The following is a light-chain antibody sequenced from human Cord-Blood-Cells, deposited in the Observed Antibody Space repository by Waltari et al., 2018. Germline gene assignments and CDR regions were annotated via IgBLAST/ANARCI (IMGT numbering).Light chain of an antibody. CDR2: VVS. J-gene: IGLJ1*01. CDR3: SSYTSSSTV. Sequence: QSALTQPASVSRSPGQSITLSCTGTRSDLGAYNYSPWYQQPPGKAPKLMIYVVSNRPSGVSNRFSGSKSGNTASLTISVLQAEDEADYYCSSYTSSSTVFGTGTKVTVL. CDR1: RSDLGAYNY. V-gene: IGLV2-14*01.